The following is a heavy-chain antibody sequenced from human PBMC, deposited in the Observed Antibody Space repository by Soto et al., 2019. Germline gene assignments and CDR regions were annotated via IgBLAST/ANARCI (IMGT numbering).Heavy chain of an antibody. Sequence: ESLKISCQTSDEIFNTYWITWVRQMPGRGLEWVGRIDPSDSYTTYNPSLEGHVILSVDKSMNTAYVQWTSLRASDTAMYFCGRDFGSGHADVWGQGTLVTVSS. D-gene: IGHD1-26*01. CDR3: GRDFGSGHADV. J-gene: IGHJ1*01. CDR1: DEIFNTYW. V-gene: IGHV5-10-1*01. CDR2: IDPSDSYT.